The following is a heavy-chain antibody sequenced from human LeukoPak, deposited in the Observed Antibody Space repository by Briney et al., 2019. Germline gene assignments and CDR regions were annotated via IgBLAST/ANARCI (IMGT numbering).Heavy chain of an antibody. Sequence: GRSLRLSCGASGFIFSSYGMHWVRQAPGKGLEWVAVIWSDESNKHYGDSVKGRFTISRDNSKNTLYLQMNSLRAEDTAVYYCAREGLTTSPNNALDVWGQGTMVIVSS. V-gene: IGHV3-33*01. J-gene: IGHJ3*01. CDR3: AREGLTTSPNNALDV. D-gene: IGHD4-11*01. CDR1: GFIFSSYG. CDR2: IWSDESNK.